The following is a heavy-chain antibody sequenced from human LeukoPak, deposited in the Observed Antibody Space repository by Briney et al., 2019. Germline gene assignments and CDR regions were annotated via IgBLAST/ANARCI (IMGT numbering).Heavy chain of an antibody. J-gene: IGHJ6*03. CDR2: FDPEDGET. Sequence: ASVKVSCKVSGYTLTELSMHWVRQAPGKGLEWMGGFDPEDGETIYAQKFQGRVTMTEDTSTDTAYMELSSLRSEDTAVYYCARAGYGGNRHYYYYYMDVWGKGTTVTISS. D-gene: IGHD4-23*01. CDR3: ARAGYGGNRHYYYYYMDV. V-gene: IGHV1-24*01. CDR1: GYTLTELS.